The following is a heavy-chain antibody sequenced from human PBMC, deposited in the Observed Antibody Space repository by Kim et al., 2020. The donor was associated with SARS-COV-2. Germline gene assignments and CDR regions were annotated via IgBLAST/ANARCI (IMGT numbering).Heavy chain of an antibody. Sequence: RGGNTDDADSVQGRFTNSRDNSKNTLYLQTNSLRAEDTALDYCTRDDYKDWGQGTLVTVSS. CDR3: TRDDYKD. D-gene: IGHD4-4*01. J-gene: IGHJ4*02. V-gene: IGHV3-53*01. CDR2: RGGNT.